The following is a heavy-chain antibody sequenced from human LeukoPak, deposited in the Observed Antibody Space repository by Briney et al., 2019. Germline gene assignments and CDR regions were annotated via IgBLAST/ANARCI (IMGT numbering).Heavy chain of an antibody. CDR1: GGSFSGYY. V-gene: IGHV4-34*01. CDR3: ARQHYCDSSGYDD. D-gene: IGHD3-22*01. Sequence: SETLSLTCAVYGGSFSGYYWSWIRQPPGKGLEWIGEINHSGSTNYNPSLKSRVTISVDTSKNQFSLKLSSVTAADTAVYYCARQHYCDSSGYDDWGQGTLVTVSS. CDR2: INHSGST. J-gene: IGHJ4*02.